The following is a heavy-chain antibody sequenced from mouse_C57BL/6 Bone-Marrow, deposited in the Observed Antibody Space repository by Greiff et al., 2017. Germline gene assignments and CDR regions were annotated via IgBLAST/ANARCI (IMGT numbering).Heavy chain of an antibody. V-gene: IGHV5-17*01. CDR1: GFTFSDYG. J-gene: IGHJ2*01. CDR2: ISSGSSTI. D-gene: IGHD2-4*01. Sequence: EVQVVESGGGLVKPGGSLKLSCAASGFTFSDYGMHWVRQAPEKGLEWVAYISSGSSTIYYADTVKGRFTISRDNAKNTLFLQMTSLSSEDTAMYYCASSTMITYFDYWGQGTTLTVSS. CDR3: ASSTMITYFDY.